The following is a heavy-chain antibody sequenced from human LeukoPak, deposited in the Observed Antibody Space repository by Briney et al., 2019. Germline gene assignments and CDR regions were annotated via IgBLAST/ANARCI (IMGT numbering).Heavy chain of an antibody. V-gene: IGHV5-51*01. Sequence: LGESLKISCKASGYSFTTYWIGWVRQMPGKGLEWMGIIYPGDSDTRYSPSSQGQVTFSADKSISTAYLQWSSLKASDTAMYYCARRVPTAQDAFDIWGQGTMVTVSS. CDR1: GYSFTTYW. CDR2: IYPGDSDT. D-gene: IGHD2-2*01. CDR3: ARRVPTAQDAFDI. J-gene: IGHJ3*02.